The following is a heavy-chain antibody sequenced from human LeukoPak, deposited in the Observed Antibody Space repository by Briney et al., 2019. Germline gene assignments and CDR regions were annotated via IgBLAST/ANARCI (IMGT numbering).Heavy chain of an antibody. V-gene: IGHV4-59*12. CDR1: GGSISSYY. Sequence: SETLSLTCTVSGGSISSYYWSWIRQPPGKGLEWIGYIYYSGSTNYNPSLKSRVTISVDTSKNQFSLKLSSVTAADTAVYYCARKGTAAPYYFDYWGQGTLVTVSS. D-gene: IGHD2-2*01. CDR2: IYYSGST. J-gene: IGHJ4*02. CDR3: ARKGTAAPYYFDY.